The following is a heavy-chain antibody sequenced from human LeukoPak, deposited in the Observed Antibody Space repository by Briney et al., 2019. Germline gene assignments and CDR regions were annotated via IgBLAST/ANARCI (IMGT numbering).Heavy chain of an antibody. J-gene: IGHJ4*02. V-gene: IGHV3-23*01. CDR2: ITGSGGNT. CDR3: AKVVKTAAGSYYDY. D-gene: IGHD3-10*01. CDR1: GFAFSNYA. Sequence: GGSLRLSCAASGFAFSNYAMTWVRLAPGKGLEWVSTITGSGGNTDYADSVKGRFTISRDNSKNTLYLQMNSLRAEDTAVYYCAKVVKTAAGSYYDYWGQGTLVTVSS.